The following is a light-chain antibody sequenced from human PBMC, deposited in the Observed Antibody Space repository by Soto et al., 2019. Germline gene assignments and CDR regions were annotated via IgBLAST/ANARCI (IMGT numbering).Light chain of an antibody. V-gene: IGLV2-14*01. Sequence: QSVLTQPASVSGSPGQSITISCTGTSSDVGGSNYVSWYQQHPGKAPKLMIYEVSDRPSGVSNRFSGSKSGNTASLTISGLQADDEADYYCNSHTSSNTRVFGTGTKVTVL. CDR3: NSHTSSNTRV. CDR1: SSDVGGSNY. J-gene: IGLJ1*01. CDR2: EVS.